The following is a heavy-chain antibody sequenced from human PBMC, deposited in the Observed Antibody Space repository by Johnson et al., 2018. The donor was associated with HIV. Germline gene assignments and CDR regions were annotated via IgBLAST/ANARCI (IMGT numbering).Heavy chain of an antibody. CDR3: ARDDGGGGDAFDI. V-gene: IGHV3-30*04. D-gene: IGHD2-15*01. CDR1: GFTFSSYA. Sequence: QVQLVESGGGVVQPGRSLRLSCAASGFTFSSYAMHWVRQAPGKGLEWVAVISYDGSNKYYADSVKGRFTISRDTSKNTLYLQMNSLRAEDTAVYYCARDDGGGGDAFDIWGQGTMVTVSS. J-gene: IGHJ3*02. CDR2: ISYDGSNK.